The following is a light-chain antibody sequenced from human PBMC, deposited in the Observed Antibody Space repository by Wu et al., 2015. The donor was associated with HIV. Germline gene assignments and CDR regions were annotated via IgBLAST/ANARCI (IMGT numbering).Light chain of an antibody. CDR3: QQSFTGVT. CDR2: SAS. V-gene: IGKV1-39*01. Sequence: VGDTVTTHVXGLVSILSICTWYQXKSGQAPSLLIHSASTLQSGVPSRFSGSGSGTDFTLTITSLQPEDFATYYCQQSFTGVTFGGGTRVEI. CDR1: SILSI. J-gene: IGKJ4*01.